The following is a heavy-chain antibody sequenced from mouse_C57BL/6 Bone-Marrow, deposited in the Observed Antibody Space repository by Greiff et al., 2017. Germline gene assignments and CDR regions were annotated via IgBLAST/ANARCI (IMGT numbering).Heavy chain of an antibody. V-gene: IGHV1-58*01. Sequence: VQLQQSGAELVRPGSSVKMSCKTSGYTFTSYGIHWVKQRPGQGLEWIGYIYIGNGYTEYNEKFKGKATLTSDTSSSTAYMQLSSLTSEDSAIYVCARSTIVTLLPMDYWGQGTSVTVSS. J-gene: IGHJ4*01. CDR2: IYIGNGYT. D-gene: IGHD2-5*01. CDR3: ARSTIVTLLPMDY. CDR1: GYTFTSYG.